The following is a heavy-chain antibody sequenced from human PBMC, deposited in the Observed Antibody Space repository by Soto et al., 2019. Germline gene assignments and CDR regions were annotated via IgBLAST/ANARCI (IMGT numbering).Heavy chain of an antibody. CDR2: ISAGGDTT. Sequence: GGSLRLSCAASGFTFSYCAMSWVRQSPGKGLEWVSAISAGGDTTYDADSVKGRFAISRDNSKNTLYLQMNSLRAEDTAVYYYASYLGRSHEGGILDYWGQGALVTVSS. D-gene: IGHD3-10*01. J-gene: IGHJ4*02. CDR3: ASYLGRSHEGGILDY. CDR1: GFTFSYCA. V-gene: IGHV3-23*01.